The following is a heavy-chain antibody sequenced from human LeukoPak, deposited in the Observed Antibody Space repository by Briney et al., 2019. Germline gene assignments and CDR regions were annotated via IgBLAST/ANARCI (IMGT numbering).Heavy chain of an antibody. CDR1: GGSISSGGYY. D-gene: IGHD1-26*01. CDR3: ASLYSGSYSGFNY. V-gene: IGHV4-31*03. Sequence: SQTLSLTCTVSGGSISSGGYYWSWIRQHPGKGLEWIGYIYYSGSTNYNPSLKSRVTISVDTSKNQFSLKLSSVTAADTAVYYCASLYSGSYSGFNYWGQGTLVTVSS. CDR2: IYYSGST. J-gene: IGHJ4*02.